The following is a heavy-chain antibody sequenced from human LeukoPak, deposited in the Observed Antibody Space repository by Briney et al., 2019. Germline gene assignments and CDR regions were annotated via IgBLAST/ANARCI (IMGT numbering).Heavy chain of an antibody. J-gene: IGHJ6*03. CDR1: CGSIVGYS. CDR2: FLSGGTT. Sequence: SETLSLTCTVSCGSIVGYSWTWIRQPAGKGLQWIGHFLSGGTTNYNPSLKSRVTISLDKSKNHVSLRLTSVTAADTAVYFCAMTQYTDVDLDDYYMDVWGKGTAVTVSS. D-gene: IGHD3/OR15-3a*01. CDR3: AMTQYTDVDLDDYYMDV. V-gene: IGHV4-4*07.